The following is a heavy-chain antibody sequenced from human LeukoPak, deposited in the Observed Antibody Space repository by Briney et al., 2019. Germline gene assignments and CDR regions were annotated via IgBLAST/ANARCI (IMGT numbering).Heavy chain of an antibody. CDR2: VSPSGAGT. Sequence: GASVKVSCKASGYTFNNYYIHWVRQAPGQGLEWMAKVSPSGAGTTFAQKFQGRVTMTSDASTSTVYMELSSLTSGDTAVYYCASHNSGWQQTWFDFWGQGILVAVSS. CDR1: GYTFNNYY. V-gene: IGHV1-46*02. CDR3: ASHNSGWQQTWFDF. J-gene: IGHJ4*02. D-gene: IGHD6-25*01.